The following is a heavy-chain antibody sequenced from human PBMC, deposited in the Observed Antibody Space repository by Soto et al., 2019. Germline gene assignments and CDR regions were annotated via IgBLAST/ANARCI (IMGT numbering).Heavy chain of an antibody. D-gene: IGHD5-12*01. V-gene: IGHV1-2*02. Sequence: QVQLVQSGAEVKKPGASVKVSCKASGYTFTGYYMHWVRQAPGQGLEWMGWINPNSGGTNYAQKFQGRVTMTRDTSISTAYMELSRLRSDDTAVYYCAREMATDDYYYYGMDVWGQGTTVTVSS. CDR1: GYTFTGYY. CDR3: AREMATDDYYYYGMDV. J-gene: IGHJ6*02. CDR2: INPNSGGT.